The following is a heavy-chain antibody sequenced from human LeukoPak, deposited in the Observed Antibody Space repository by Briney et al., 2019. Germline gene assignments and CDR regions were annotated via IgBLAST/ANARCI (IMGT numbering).Heavy chain of an antibody. Sequence: GGSLRLSCAASGFTFSSYGMHWVRQTPGKGLEWVAVISGSGATTNYADSVKGRFNISRDSSNNVLYLRMNSLRAEDTAVYYSAKGRRSGSSSYFDHWGQGILVTVSS. CDR2: ISGSGATT. J-gene: IGHJ4*02. D-gene: IGHD6-6*01. CDR3: AKGRRSGSSSYFDH. CDR1: GFTFSSYG. V-gene: IGHV3-23*01.